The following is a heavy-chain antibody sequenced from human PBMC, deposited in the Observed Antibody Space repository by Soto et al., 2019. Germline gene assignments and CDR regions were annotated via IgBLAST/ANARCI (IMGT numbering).Heavy chain of an antibody. V-gene: IGHV1-18*01. CDR1: GYTFTNYG. Sequence: ASVKVSCKASGYTFTNYGFSWVRQAPGQGLEWMGWISGYNGNTNYAERLQGRVTMTTDTSTSTAYMELKSLRYDDTAVYYCAREPDIWGQGTMVTVSS. CDR3: AREPDI. CDR2: ISGYNGNT. J-gene: IGHJ3*02.